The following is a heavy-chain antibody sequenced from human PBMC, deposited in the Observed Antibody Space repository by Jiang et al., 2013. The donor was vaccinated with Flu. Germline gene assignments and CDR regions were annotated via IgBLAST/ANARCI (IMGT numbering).Heavy chain of an antibody. D-gene: IGHD2-2*01. V-gene: IGHV4-34*01. Sequence: TLSLTCAVYVGPSVVTTGAGSASPHGKGAWSGLGKVNHSGSTNYNPSLKSRVTISVDTSKNQFSLKLSSVTAADTAVYYCARGRSRKDIVVVPAASKKVGYYYGMDVWGKGTTVTVSS. CDR1: VGPSVVTT. CDR2: VNHSGST. CDR3: ARGRSRKDIVVVPAASKKVGYYYGMDV. J-gene: IGHJ6*04.